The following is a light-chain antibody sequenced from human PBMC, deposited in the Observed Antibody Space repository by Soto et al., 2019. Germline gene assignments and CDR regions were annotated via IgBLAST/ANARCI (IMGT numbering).Light chain of an antibody. J-gene: IGLJ2*01. CDR3: SSYTSSSTLV. CDR1: SSDVGGYNY. Sequence: QSVLTQPASVSGSPGQSITISCTGSSSDVGGYNYVSWYQQHPGKAPKLMSYEVSNRPSGISNRFSGSKSGNTASLTLSGLQAEDEADYYCSSYTSSSTLVFGGGTKLTVL. V-gene: IGLV2-14*01. CDR2: EVS.